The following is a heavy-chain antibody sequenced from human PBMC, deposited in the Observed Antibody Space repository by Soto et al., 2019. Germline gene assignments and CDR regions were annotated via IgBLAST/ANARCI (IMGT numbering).Heavy chain of an antibody. CDR1: GYTFTDHY. Sequence: ASVKVSCKASGYTFTDHYVHWMRQAPGQGLEWMGWINPRNGDTKYAQKFQGRVTMARDTSISTHYMELSGLRSDDTAVYYCARDLNPYYGPGSLRGFFDYWGQGTRVTVSS. CDR3: ARDLNPYYGPGSLRGFFDY. V-gene: IGHV1-2*02. CDR2: INPRNGDT. J-gene: IGHJ4*02. D-gene: IGHD3-10*01.